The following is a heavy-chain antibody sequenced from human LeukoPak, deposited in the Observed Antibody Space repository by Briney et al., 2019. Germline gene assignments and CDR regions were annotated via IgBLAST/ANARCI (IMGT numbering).Heavy chain of an antibody. Sequence: GGSLRLSCVVSGFTLSSYWMSWVRQAPGKGLEWVAVIWSDGSNKYYVDSVKGRFTISRDNSKNTLYLQMNSLRAEDTAVYYCARCRDSESYNLLRYWGQGTLVTVSS. J-gene: IGHJ4*02. D-gene: IGHD1-26*01. CDR2: IWSDGSNK. V-gene: IGHV3-33*08. CDR3: ARCRDSESYNLLRY. CDR1: GFTLSSYW.